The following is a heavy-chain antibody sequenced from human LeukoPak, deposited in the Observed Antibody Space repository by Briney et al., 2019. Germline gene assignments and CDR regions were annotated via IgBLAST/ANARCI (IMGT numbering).Heavy chain of an antibody. D-gene: IGHD6-19*01. CDR1: GFTVSSNY. Sequence: GSLRLSCAASGFTVSSNYMSWVRQAPGKGLEWVSVIYSGGTTYYADSVKGRFTISRDNSKNTLYLQMNSLKAEDTAVYYCARVQNAVTVDYWGQGALVTVSS. CDR2: IYSGGTT. CDR3: ARVQNAVTVDY. V-gene: IGHV3-53*01. J-gene: IGHJ4*02.